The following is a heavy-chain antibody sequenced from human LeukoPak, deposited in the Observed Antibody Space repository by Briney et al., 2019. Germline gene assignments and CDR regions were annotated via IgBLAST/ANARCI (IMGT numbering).Heavy chain of an antibody. CDR2: IFGSGGSP. CDR3: GKTTAGYSSGQKPAWPVDY. CDR1: GFTFGSFA. V-gene: IGHV3-23*01. Sequence: GGSLRLSCEASGFTFGSFAMYWVRQAPGKGLEWIAGIFGSGGSPHYADSVKGRLTISRDNSKNTVYLQINSLRAEDTAVYYCGKTTAGYSSGQKPAWPVDYWGQGTLVTVSS. D-gene: IGHD5-18*01. J-gene: IGHJ4*02.